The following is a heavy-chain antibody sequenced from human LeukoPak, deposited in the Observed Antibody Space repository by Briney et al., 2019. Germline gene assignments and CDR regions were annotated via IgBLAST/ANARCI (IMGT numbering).Heavy chain of an antibody. CDR3: ARGSSGDYPPGNY. J-gene: IGHJ4*02. V-gene: IGHV4-59*01. CDR2: IYYSGST. CDR1: GVSISSYY. D-gene: IGHD4-17*01. Sequence: PSETLSLTCTVSGVSISSYYWSWLRQPPGKRLEWLGYIYYSGSTNYNASLKSRVTISIDTSNNQFSLKLSFVTAADTAVYYCARGSSGDYPPGNYWGQGTLVTVSS.